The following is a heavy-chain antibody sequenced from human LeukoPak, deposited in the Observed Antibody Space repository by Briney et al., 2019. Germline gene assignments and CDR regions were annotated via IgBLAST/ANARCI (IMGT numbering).Heavy chain of an antibody. J-gene: IGHJ4*02. CDR1: GFTFISYA. CDR2: ISYDGSNK. V-gene: IGHV3-30*04. Sequence: PGGSLRLSCAASGFTFISYAMHWVRQAPGKGVEWVAVISYDGSNKYYADSVKGRFTISRDNSKNTLYLQMNSLRAEDTAVYYCARGGSGGYYDFWSGYYTFDYWGQGTLVTVSS. D-gene: IGHD3-3*01. CDR3: ARGGSGGYYDFWSGYYTFDY.